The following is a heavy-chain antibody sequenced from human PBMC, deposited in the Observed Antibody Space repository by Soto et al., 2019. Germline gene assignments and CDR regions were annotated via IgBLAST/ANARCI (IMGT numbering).Heavy chain of an antibody. V-gene: IGHV4-59*01. Sequence: SETLSLTCTVSGGSISSYYWSWIRQPPGKGLEWIGYIYYSGSTNYNPSLKSRVTISVDTSKNQFSLKLSSVTAADTAVYYCARRGRQLDTRGGGYYYYYMDVWGKGTTVTVSS. CDR1: GGSISSYY. CDR3: ARRGRQLDTRGGGYYYYYMDV. J-gene: IGHJ6*03. D-gene: IGHD6-13*01. CDR2: IYYSGST.